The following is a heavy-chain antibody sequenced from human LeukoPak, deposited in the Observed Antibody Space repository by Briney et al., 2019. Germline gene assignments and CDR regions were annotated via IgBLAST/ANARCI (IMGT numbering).Heavy chain of an antibody. V-gene: IGHV3-23*01. J-gene: IGHJ6*02. CDR2: ISGSGGST. CDR3: AKDVTSSTIYYYYYGMDV. D-gene: IGHD5-24*01. Sequence: WVRQAPGXXXEWVSAISGSGGSTYYADSVKGRFTISRDNSKNTLYLQMNSLRAEDTAVYYCAKDVTSSTIYYYYYGMDVWGQGTTVTVSS.